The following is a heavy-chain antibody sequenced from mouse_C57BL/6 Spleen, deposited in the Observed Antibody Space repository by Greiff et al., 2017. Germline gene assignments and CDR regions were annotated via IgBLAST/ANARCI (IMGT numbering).Heavy chain of an antibody. J-gene: IGHJ2*01. CDR3: ASQQDYYGSSYGDYFDY. CDR2: IYIGNGYT. D-gene: IGHD1-1*01. Sequence: EVHLVESGAELVRPGSSVKMSCKTSGYTFTSYGINWVKQRPGQGLEWIGYIYIGNGYTEYNEKFKGKATLTSDTSSSTAYMQLSSLTSEDSAIYFCASQQDYYGSSYGDYFDYWGQGTTLTVSS. CDR1: GYTFTSYG. V-gene: IGHV1-58*01.